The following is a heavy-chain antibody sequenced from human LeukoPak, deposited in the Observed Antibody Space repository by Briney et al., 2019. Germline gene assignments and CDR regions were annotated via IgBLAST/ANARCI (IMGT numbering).Heavy chain of an antibody. D-gene: IGHD3-22*01. CDR1: GFSFSAYW. CDR2: ISYDGSNK. CDR3: AKDYYDSSGYSDY. V-gene: IGHV3-30*18. Sequence: PGGSLRLSCAASGFSFSAYWMSWVRQAPGKGLEWVAVISYDGSNKYYADSVKGRFTISRDNSKNTLYLQMNSLRAEDTAVYYCAKDYYDSSGYSDYWGQGTLVTVSS. J-gene: IGHJ4*02.